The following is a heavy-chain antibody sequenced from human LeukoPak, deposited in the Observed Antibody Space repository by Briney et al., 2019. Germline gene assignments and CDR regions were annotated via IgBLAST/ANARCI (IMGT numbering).Heavy chain of an antibody. CDR3: ARTGTTFFDY. D-gene: IGHD1-7*01. Sequence: SETLSLTCSVSGDSMSHYYWSWIRQPPGKGLEWIGYIHYLGSTKYNPSLKSRLTISVDTSKSHFSLRLTSVTAADTAIYYCARTGTTFFDYWGQGGLVTVSS. CDR1: GDSMSHYY. CDR2: IHYLGST. V-gene: IGHV4-59*01. J-gene: IGHJ4*02.